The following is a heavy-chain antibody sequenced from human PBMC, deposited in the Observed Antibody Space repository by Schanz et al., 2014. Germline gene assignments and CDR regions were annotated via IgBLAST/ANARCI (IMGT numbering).Heavy chain of an antibody. CDR3: AREPLSGYNWFDP. Sequence: QVQLQESGPGLVKPSQTLSLTCIVSGGSISSGTYYWSWLRQPAGKGLEWIGRIYTSGSTNYNPSTKSRVPISLDTPKNQFSLKLSSVTAADTAVYYCAREPLSGYNWFDPWGQGSLVTVSS. D-gene: IGHD6-25*01. CDR2: IYTSGST. CDR1: GGSISSGTYY. V-gene: IGHV4-61*02. J-gene: IGHJ5*02.